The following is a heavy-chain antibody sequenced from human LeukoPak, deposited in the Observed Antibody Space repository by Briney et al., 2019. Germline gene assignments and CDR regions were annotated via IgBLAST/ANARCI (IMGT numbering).Heavy chain of an antibody. CDR1: GGSIRSYY. V-gene: IGHV4-59*01. CDR2: IYHSGGT. CDR3: ARGGDYYDSMI. J-gene: IGHJ4*02. D-gene: IGHD3-22*01. Sequence: PSETLSLTCTVSGGSIRSYYRTWIRQPPGKGLEWIGYIYHSGGTSYSPSLKSRVSISVDTSQSHFSLQLRSVTAADTAVYYCARGGDYYDSMIWGQGTLVTVSS.